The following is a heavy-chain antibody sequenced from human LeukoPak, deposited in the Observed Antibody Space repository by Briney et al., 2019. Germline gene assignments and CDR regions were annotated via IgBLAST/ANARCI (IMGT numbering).Heavy chain of an antibody. V-gene: IGHV4-39*07. D-gene: IGHD1-26*01. CDR1: GGSISSSSYY. CDR3: ARDFGGATKEDY. Sequence: SETLSLTCTVSGGSISSSSYYWGWIRQPPGKGLEWIGSIYYSGSTYYNPSLKSRVTISVDTSKNQFSLKLSSVTAADTAVYYCARDFGGATKEDYWGQGTLVTVSS. CDR2: IYYSGST. J-gene: IGHJ4*02.